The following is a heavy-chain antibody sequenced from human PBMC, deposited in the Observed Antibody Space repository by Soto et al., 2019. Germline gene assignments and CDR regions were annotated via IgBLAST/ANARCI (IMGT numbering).Heavy chain of an antibody. V-gene: IGHV3-23*01. Sequence: GGSLRLSCAASGFTFSSYAMSWVRQAPGKGLEWVSAISGSGGSTYYADSVKGRFTISRDNSKNTLYLQMNSLRAEDTAVYYCSRRTSGWYFDYWGQGTLVTVSS. J-gene: IGHJ4*02. CDR2: ISGSGGST. D-gene: IGHD6-19*01. CDR3: SRRTSGWYFDY. CDR1: GFTFSSYA.